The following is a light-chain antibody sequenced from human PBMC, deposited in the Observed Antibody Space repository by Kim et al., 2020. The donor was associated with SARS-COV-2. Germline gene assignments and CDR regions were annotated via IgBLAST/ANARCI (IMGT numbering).Light chain of an antibody. CDR3: QSYDSSLSAWV. J-gene: IGLJ2*01. CDR1: SSNIGSIYD. V-gene: IGLV1-40*01. Sequence: QSVLTQPPSVSGAPGQRVTISCTGSSSNIGSIYDLHWYQQLPGTAPKLLIYGNSNRPSGVPDRFSGSKSGTSASLAITGLQAEDEGDYYCQSYDSSLSAWVFGGGTQLTV. CDR2: GNS.